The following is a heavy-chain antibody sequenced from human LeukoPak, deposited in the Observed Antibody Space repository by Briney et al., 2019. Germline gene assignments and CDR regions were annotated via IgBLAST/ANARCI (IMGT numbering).Heavy chain of an antibody. J-gene: IGHJ4*02. CDR3: ARDNGWSADF. D-gene: IGHD2-15*01. Sequence: PGGSLRLSCVASGFIFGDYWMRWVRQAPGKGLEWVANIKQDGSAKPYVDSVKGRFTISRDNAKNSLFLQMNSLRVEDTAVYYCARDNGWSADFWGQGTLVTVSS. V-gene: IGHV3-7*03. CDR1: GFIFGDYW. CDR2: IKQDGSAK.